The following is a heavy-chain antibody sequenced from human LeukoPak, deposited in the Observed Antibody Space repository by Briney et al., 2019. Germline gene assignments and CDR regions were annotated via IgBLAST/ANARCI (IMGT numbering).Heavy chain of an antibody. CDR2: IYHSGST. CDR1: GYSISSGYY. D-gene: IGHD3-22*01. V-gene: IGHV4-38-2*02. CDR3: ARGALMYYYDSSGYSFDY. Sequence: SETLSLTCTVSGYSISSGYYWGWIRQPPGKGLEWIGSIYHSGSTYHNPSLKSRVTISVDTSKNQFSLKLSSVTAADTAVYYCARGALMYYYDSSGYSFDYWGQGTLVTVSS. J-gene: IGHJ4*02.